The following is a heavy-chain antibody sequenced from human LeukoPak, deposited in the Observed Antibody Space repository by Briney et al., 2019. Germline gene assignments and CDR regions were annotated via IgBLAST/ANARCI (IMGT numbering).Heavy chain of an antibody. CDR2: VWFDGTHK. V-gene: IGHV3-33*08. J-gene: IGHJ3*02. CDR1: GLTFSNAW. D-gene: IGHD2-2*02. CDR3: ARRLYCSGSNCYTGPDAFDI. Sequence: SGGSLRLSCAASGLTFSNAWMSWDRQAPGKGLEGVAVVWFDGTHKYYADSVKGRFTISRDNSKNALYLQMNSLRAEDTAVYYCARRLYCSGSNCYTGPDAFDIWGQGTVVTVSS.